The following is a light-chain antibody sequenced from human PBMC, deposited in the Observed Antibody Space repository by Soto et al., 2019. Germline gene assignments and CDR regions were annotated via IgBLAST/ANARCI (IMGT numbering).Light chain of an antibody. V-gene: IGKV1-39*01. CDR1: QSVSTY. CDR2: GAS. Sequence: DIQMTQSPSSLSASVGDRVTITCRASQSVSTYLNWYQQKPGKAPNLLIYGASSLQSGVPSRFSGSGSGTEFTLTITSLQPGDFATYYCQHSYNNPPTFGQGTKV. J-gene: IGKJ2*01. CDR3: QHSYNNPPT.